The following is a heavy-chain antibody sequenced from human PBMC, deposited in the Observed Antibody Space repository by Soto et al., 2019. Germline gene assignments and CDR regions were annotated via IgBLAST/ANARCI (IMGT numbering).Heavy chain of an antibody. J-gene: IGHJ4*02. V-gene: IGHV4-31*03. D-gene: IGHD4-17*01. CDR3: ARESHDYGDYLDY. CDR1: GGSISSGGSY. CDR2: IYYSGNT. Sequence: QVQLQESGPGLVKPSQTLSLTCIVSGGSISSGGSYWSWIRQHPGKGLEWIGYIYYSGNTYYNPSLKSRLTISVDTSKNQFSLKLSSVTAADTAVYFCARESHDYGDYLDYWGQGTLVTVSS.